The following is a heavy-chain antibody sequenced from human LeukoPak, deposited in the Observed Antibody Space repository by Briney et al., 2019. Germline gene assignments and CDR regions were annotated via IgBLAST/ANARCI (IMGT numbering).Heavy chain of an antibody. CDR1: GFTFSSYA. CDR3: AKGDRFGTTGTMDD. V-gene: IGHV3-23*01. CDR2: ISGGGDST. J-gene: IGHJ6*02. Sequence: GSLRLSCAASGFTFSSYAMSWVRQTPGQGLEWVSGISGGGDSTYSDSVRGRFTISRDNIKKTLYLRMNSLRVEDTATYYCAKGDRFGTTGTMDDWGQGTTVTVSS. D-gene: IGHD1-1*01.